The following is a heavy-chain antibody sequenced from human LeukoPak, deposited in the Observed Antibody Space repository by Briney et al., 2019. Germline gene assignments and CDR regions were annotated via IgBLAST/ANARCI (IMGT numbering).Heavy chain of an antibody. CDR2: IYWDDDK. V-gene: IGHV2-5*02. Sequence: SGPTLVNPTQTLTLTCTFSGFSLSTSGVGVGWIHQPLGKALEWLALIYWDDDKRYSPSLKSRLTITKDTSKNQVVLTMTNMDPVDTATYYCAQQPIGPGYFDYWSQGTLVTVSS. CDR3: AQQPIGPGYFDY. D-gene: IGHD1-1*01. J-gene: IGHJ4*02. CDR1: GFSLSTSGVG.